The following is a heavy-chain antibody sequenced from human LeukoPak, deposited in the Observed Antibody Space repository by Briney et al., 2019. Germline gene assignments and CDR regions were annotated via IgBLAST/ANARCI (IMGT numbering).Heavy chain of an antibody. CDR2: IRYDGANQ. D-gene: IGHD6-19*01. CDR1: GFTFSSYA. J-gene: IGHJ4*02. V-gene: IGHV3-30*02. Sequence: GGSLRLSCAASGFTFSSYAMHWVRQAPGKGLEWVAFIRYDGANQYYADSVKGRFTVSRDNSKNTLYLQMSSLRTEDTAVYYCARERAVAYFDYWGQGTLVTVSS. CDR3: ARERAVAYFDY.